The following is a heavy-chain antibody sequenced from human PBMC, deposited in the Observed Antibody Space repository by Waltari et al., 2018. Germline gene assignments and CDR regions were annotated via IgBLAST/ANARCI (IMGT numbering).Heavy chain of an antibody. CDR3: ARGAPGIPPPIFDY. D-gene: IGHD5-18*01. V-gene: IGHV1-18*01. Sequence: QVQLVQSGTEVTKPGASVKVSCKASGYTCSNYGISGRRKGPGQGLEWMGRVSADNGDTKYAQKIQDRVSMTTDTSTSTAYMELRSLRSDDTAVYYCARGAPGIPPPIFDYWGQGTLVTVSS. CDR1: GYTCSNYG. J-gene: IGHJ4*02. CDR2: VSADNGDT.